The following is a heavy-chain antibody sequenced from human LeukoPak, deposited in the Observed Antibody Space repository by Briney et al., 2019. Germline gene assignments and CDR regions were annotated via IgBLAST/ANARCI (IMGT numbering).Heavy chain of an antibody. Sequence: SETLSLTCSVSYDSISNYYWSWIRQPPGKGLEWIGYIHHSGSTHHNPSLNNRATISIDTSKNHFYLKLTSVTAADTATYYGAGDTGNGWYDTRDTFDIWGQGTMVTVSS. CDR3: AGDTGNGWYDTRDTFDI. CDR1: YDSISNYY. CDR2: IHHSGST. J-gene: IGHJ3*02. D-gene: IGHD6-19*01. V-gene: IGHV4-59*01.